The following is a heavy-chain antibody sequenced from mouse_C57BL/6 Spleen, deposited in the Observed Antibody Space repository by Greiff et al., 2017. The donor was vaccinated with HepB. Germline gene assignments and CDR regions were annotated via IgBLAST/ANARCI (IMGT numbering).Heavy chain of an antibody. V-gene: IGHV1-82*01. CDR3: EREPAMDY. CDR2: IYPGDGDT. Sequence: VKVVESGPELVKPGASVKISCKASGYAFSSSWMNWVKQRPGKGLEWIGRIYPGDGDTNYNGKFKGKATLTAAKSSSTAYMQLSSLTSEDSAVYFCEREPAMDYWGQGTSVTVSS. CDR1: GYAFSSSW. J-gene: IGHJ4*01.